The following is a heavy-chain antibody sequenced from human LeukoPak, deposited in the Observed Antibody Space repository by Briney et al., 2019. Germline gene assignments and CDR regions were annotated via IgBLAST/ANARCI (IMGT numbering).Heavy chain of an antibody. V-gene: IGHV4-4*02. CDR2: IYHSGST. J-gene: IGHJ4*02. Sequence: TSETLSLTCAVSGGSISSSNWWSWVRQPPGKGLEWIGEIYHSGSTNYNPSLKSRVTISGDTSKNQFSLKLSSVTAADTAVYYCARGWGYFDYWGRGTLVTVSS. D-gene: IGHD3-16*01. CDR3: ARGWGYFDY. CDR1: GGSISSSNW.